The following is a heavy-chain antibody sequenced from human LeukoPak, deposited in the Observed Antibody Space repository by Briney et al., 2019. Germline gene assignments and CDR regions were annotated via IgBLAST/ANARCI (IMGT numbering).Heavy chain of an antibody. V-gene: IGHV3-23*01. CDR3: AKSLEVIASWFDP. D-gene: IGHD2-15*01. J-gene: IGHJ5*02. CDR2: ISGNSGGRT. CDR1: GFSFSNYA. Sequence: SGGSLRLSCAASGFSFSNYAMSWVRQSPGKGLEWVSGISGNSGGRTYYADSVKGRFTISRDKSKNTLYLQMNSLRVEDTVVYYCAKSLEVIASWFDPWGQGTLVTVSS.